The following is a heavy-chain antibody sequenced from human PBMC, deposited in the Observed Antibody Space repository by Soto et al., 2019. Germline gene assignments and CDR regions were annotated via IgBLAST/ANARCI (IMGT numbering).Heavy chain of an antibody. CDR1: GGSISGYY. V-gene: IGHV4-4*07. Sequence: ETLSLTCTVSGGSISGYYWSWVRQPAGKGLEWVGRIYSDGTTNYSPSLKSRVTMSLDTSKDQFSLHLNSVTAADTAVYYCSRVGCSNSKCYTRGMDVWGQGTTVTVSS. CDR2: IYSDGTT. CDR3: SRVGCSNSKCYTRGMDV. J-gene: IGHJ6*02. D-gene: IGHD2-2*01.